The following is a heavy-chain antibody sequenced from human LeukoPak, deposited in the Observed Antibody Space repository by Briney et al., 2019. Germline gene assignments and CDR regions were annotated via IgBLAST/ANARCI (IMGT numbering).Heavy chain of an antibody. J-gene: IGHJ4*02. V-gene: IGHV4-59*12. D-gene: IGHD2-15*01. Sequence: TSETLSLTCSVSGGSLSSYYWSWLRQPPGKGLEWIGYIYYSGTTNYNPSLKSRVTISVDTSKNQFSLKLSSVTAADTAVYYCAREYCSGGSCYGNYFDYWGQGTLVTVSS. CDR1: GGSLSSYY. CDR2: IYYSGTT. CDR3: AREYCSGGSCYGNYFDY.